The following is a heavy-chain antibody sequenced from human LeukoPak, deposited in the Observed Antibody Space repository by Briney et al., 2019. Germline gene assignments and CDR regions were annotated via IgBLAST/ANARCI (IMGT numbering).Heavy chain of an antibody. J-gene: IGHJ4*02. Sequence: GGSLRLSCATSGFTFSNHAMHWVRQASGEGLEWVSAIGTAGDTFYPGSVKGRFTISRENAKNSLSLQMNSLRAEDTAVYYCVRQQTPHGNFDYWGQGTLVTVSS. CDR3: VRQQTPHGNFDY. D-gene: IGHD1-26*01. V-gene: IGHV3-13*01. CDR1: GFTFSNHA. CDR2: IGTAGDT.